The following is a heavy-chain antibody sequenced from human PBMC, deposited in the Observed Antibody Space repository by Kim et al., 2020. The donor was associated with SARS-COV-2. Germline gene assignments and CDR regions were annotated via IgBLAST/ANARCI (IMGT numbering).Heavy chain of an antibody. Sequence: GGSLRLSCAASGFTFSSYWMSWVRQAPGKGLEWMANIKQDGSEKYYVDSVKGRFTISRDNAKNSLYLQMNSLRAEDTAVYYCARDLETYYYDSSGLGMDVWGQGTTVTVSS. CDR3: ARDLETYYYDSSGLGMDV. CDR2: IKQDGSEK. J-gene: IGHJ6*02. V-gene: IGHV3-7*01. D-gene: IGHD3-22*01. CDR1: GFTFSSYW.